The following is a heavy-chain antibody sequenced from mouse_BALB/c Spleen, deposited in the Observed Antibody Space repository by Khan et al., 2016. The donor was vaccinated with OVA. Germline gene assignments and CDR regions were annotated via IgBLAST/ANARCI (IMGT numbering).Heavy chain of an antibody. D-gene: IGHD2-14*01. V-gene: IGHV3-8*02. CDR1: GDSITSGY. CDR3: ARSTYRYAFVY. Sequence: EVQLQESGPSLVKPSQTLSLTCSVTGDSITSGYWNWIRKFPGNKLEYMGYIIYTGYTYYNPSLKSRISITRHTSKNQYYLQLNSVTDDDTAKYYCARSTYRYAFVYWGQGTLVTVSA. J-gene: IGHJ3*01. CDR2: IIYTGYT.